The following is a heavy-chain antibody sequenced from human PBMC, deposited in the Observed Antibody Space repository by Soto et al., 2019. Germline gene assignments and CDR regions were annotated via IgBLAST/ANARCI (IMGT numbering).Heavy chain of an antibody. Sequence: QVQLVQSGAEVKKPGASVKVSCKASGYTFTSYDINWVRQATGQGLEWMGWMHPNSGDTGYAQKFQGRVTMTRDTSTSTAYMELSSVRSDDTGVYYCARVWGGGTGYWGQGTLVTVSS. CDR3: ARVWGGGTGY. CDR1: GYTFTSYD. V-gene: IGHV1-8*01. CDR2: MHPNSGDT. J-gene: IGHJ4*02. D-gene: IGHD3-16*01.